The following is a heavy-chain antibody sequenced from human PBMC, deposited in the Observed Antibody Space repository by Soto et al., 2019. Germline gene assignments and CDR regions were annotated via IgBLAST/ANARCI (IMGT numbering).Heavy chain of an antibody. V-gene: IGHV3-23*01. CDR2: ISDIGGTT. CDR3: AREYSSAWKTVDY. CDR1: GFTFNSYA. Sequence: EVQLLESGGDLVQPGRSLRLSCAASGFTFNSYAVSWVRQAPGKGLEWVSPISDIGGTTYHADSVKGRFTLSRDNSKNTLYLQLNSLRAEDTAVYYCAREYSSAWKTVDYWGQGILVTVSS. D-gene: IGHD6-19*01. J-gene: IGHJ4*02.